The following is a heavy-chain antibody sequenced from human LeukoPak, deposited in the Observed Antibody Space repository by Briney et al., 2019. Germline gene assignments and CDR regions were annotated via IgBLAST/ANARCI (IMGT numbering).Heavy chain of an antibody. CDR2: INSDGSST. CDR3: AKDPTDFDSSGQTYFDY. CDR1: GFTFSSYW. J-gene: IGHJ4*02. V-gene: IGHV3-74*01. D-gene: IGHD3-22*01. Sequence: GGSPRLSCAASGFTFSSYWMHWVRQAPGKGLVWVSRINSDGSSTSYADSVKGRFTISRDNSKNTLVLQLNSLRAEDTAVYYCAKDPTDFDSSGQTYFDYWGQGTLVTVSS.